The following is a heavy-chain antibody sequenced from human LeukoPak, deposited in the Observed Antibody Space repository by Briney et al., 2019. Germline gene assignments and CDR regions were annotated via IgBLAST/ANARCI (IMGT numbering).Heavy chain of an antibody. V-gene: IGHV3-20*04. CDR1: GFTFSSYS. CDR3: ARVPYDSSGYYPFYFDY. Sequence: GGSLRLSCAASGFTFSSYSMNWVRQAPGKGLEWVSGINWNGGSTGYADSVKGRFTISRDNAKNSLYLQMNSLRAEDTALYYCARVPYDSSGYYPFYFDYWGQGTLVTVSS. D-gene: IGHD3-22*01. J-gene: IGHJ4*02. CDR2: INWNGGST.